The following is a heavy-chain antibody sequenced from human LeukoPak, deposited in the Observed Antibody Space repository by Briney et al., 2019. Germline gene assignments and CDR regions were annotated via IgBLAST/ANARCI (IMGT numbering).Heavy chain of an antibody. V-gene: IGHV5-51*01. Sequence: GESLKFSCKGSGYSFTSYWIGWVRQIPGHRLEWMGIIYPGDSDTRYSPSFPGQVTISADKSISTAYLQWSSLKASDTAMYYCSRLGTMVRGASHDASDIWGQRTMVTVPS. CDR3: SRLGTMVRGASHDASDI. CDR1: GYSFTSYW. J-gene: IGHJ3*02. D-gene: IGHD3-10*01. CDR2: IYPGDSDT.